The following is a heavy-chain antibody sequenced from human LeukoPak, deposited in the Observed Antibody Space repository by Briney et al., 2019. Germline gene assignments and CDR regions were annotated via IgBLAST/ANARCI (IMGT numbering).Heavy chain of an antibody. CDR3: ARERYYDFWSCYYAFDY. Sequence: PGGSLRLSCAASGFTFSSYSMNWVRQAPGKGLEWVSSISSSSSYIYYADSVKGRFTISRDNAKNSLYLQMNSLRAEDTAVYYCARERYYDFWSCYYAFDYWGQGTLVTVSS. CDR2: ISSSSSYI. J-gene: IGHJ4*02. D-gene: IGHD3-3*01. V-gene: IGHV3-21*01. CDR1: GFTFSSYS.